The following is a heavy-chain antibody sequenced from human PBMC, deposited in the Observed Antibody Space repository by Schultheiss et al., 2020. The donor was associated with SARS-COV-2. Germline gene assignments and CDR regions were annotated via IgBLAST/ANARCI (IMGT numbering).Heavy chain of an antibody. CDR3: AKEDGSSSWSYFDY. Sequence: GESLKISCAASGFTFSSYGMHWVRQAPGKGLEWVAVIWYDGSNKYYADSVKGRFTISRDNSKNTLYLQMNSLRAEDTALYYCAKEDGSSSWSYFDYWGQGTLVTVSS. J-gene: IGHJ4*02. CDR1: GFTFSSYG. CDR2: IWYDGSNK. D-gene: IGHD6-13*01. V-gene: IGHV3-30*02.